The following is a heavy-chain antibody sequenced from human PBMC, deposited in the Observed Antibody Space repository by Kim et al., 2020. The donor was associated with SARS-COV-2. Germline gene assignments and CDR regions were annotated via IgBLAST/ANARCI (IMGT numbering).Heavy chain of an antibody. CDR2: IYYSGST. D-gene: IGHD3-3*01. CDR1: GGSISSYY. Sequence: SETLSLTCTVSGGSISSYYWSWIRQPPGKGLEWIGYIYYSGSTNYNPSLKSGVTISVDTSKNQFSLKLSSVTAADTAVYYCARGNDFWSGYYGLEGYYYGMDVWGQGTTVTVSS. J-gene: IGHJ6*02. V-gene: IGHV4-59*01. CDR3: ARGNDFWSGYYGLEGYYYGMDV.